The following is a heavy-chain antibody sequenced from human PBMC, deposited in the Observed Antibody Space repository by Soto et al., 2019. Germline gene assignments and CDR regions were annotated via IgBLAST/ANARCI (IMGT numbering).Heavy chain of an antibody. V-gene: IGHV4-39*01. CDR2: IYYSGST. D-gene: IGHD4-17*01. CDR1: GGSISSSSYY. CDR3: ARLSSNYGDYYFDY. J-gene: IGHJ4*02. Sequence: TSETLSLTCTVSGGSISSSSYYWGWIRQPPGKGLEWIASIYYSGSTYYNPSLKSRVTISVDTSKNQFSLKLNSVTAADTAVYYCARLSSNYGDYYFDYWGQGTLVTVSS.